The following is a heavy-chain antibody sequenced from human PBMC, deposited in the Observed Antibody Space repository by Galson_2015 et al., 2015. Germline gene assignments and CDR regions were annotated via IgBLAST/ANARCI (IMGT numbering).Heavy chain of an antibody. CDR2: IIPIFGTA. V-gene: IGHV1-69*13. CDR1: GGTFSSYA. CDR3: AREAGWLQSFDI. J-gene: IGHJ3*02. Sequence: SVKVSCKASGGTFSSYAISWVRQAPGQGLEWMGGIIPIFGTANYAQKFQGRVTITADESTSTAYMELSSLRSEDTSVYYCAREAGWLQSFDIRGQGTMFTVSS. D-gene: IGHD5-24*01.